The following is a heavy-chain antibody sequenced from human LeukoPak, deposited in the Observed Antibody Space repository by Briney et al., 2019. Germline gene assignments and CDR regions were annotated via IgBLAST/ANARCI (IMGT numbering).Heavy chain of an antibody. Sequence: SETLSLTCTVSGGSISSYYWSWIRQPAGKGLEWIGRIYTSGSTNYNPSLKSRVTISVDTSKNQFSLKLSSVTAADTAVYYCARVPPDSSSWYFFDYYYYYGMDVWGQGTTVTVSS. CDR3: ARVPPDSSSWYFFDYYYYYGMDV. CDR2: IYTSGST. V-gene: IGHV4-4*07. J-gene: IGHJ6*02. D-gene: IGHD6-13*01. CDR1: GGSISSYY.